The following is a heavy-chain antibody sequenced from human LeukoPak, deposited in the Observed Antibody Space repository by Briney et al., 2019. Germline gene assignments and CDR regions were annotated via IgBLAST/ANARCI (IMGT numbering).Heavy chain of an antibody. J-gene: IGHJ4*02. CDR3: ARIYYDSSGYHEQDFDY. D-gene: IGHD3-22*01. Sequence: GASVKVSCKASGYTFTSYYMHWVRQAPGQGLEWMGIINPSGGSTSYAQKFQGRVTMTRDTSTSTVYMELSSLRSEDTAVYHCARIYYDSSGYHEQDFDYWGQGTLVTVSS. CDR2: INPSGGST. V-gene: IGHV1-46*01. CDR1: GYTFTSYY.